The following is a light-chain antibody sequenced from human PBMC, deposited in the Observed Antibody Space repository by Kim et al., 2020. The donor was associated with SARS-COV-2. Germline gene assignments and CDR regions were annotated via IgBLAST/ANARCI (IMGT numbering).Light chain of an antibody. J-gene: IGKJ2*01. Sequence: SAYVGDRVSITCRSSQSISSYLNWYQQKLGKAPKLLIYAASNLQSGVPSRFSGSGSGTDFTLTISSLQLEDFATYYCQQSFGTPYTFGQGTKLEI. CDR3: QQSFGTPYT. CDR2: AAS. CDR1: QSISSY. V-gene: IGKV1-39*01.